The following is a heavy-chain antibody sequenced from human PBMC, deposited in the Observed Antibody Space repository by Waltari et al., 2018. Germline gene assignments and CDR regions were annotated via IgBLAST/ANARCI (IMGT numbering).Heavy chain of an antibody. V-gene: IGHV4-34*01. D-gene: IGHD5-12*01. J-gene: IGHJ3*01. CDR1: GGSFSSYY. CDR2: INHAGNI. CDR3: ARISGLDYATPM. Sequence: QVQLQQWGAGLLKPSETLSLTCGVRGGSFSSYYWSWIRQSPGKGLEWIGEINHAGNIHYNPSFKSRVTMSIDTARNQLSLEVKSVIAADTAVYFCARISGLDYATPMWGLGTVVTVSS.